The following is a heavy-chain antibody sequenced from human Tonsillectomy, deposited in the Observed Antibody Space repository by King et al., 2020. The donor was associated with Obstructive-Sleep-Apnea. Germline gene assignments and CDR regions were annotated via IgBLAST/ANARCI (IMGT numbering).Heavy chain of an antibody. J-gene: IGHJ5*02. CDR3: TRVPGLGYYYDSSGYFGFDP. CDR2: IYYSGST. V-gene: IGHV4-39*07. CDR1: GGSISSSNYY. Sequence: QLQESGPGLVKPSETLSLTCTVSGGSISSSNYYWGWIRQPPGKGLEWIGSIYYSGSTYYNPSLKIRVTISVDTSKNQFSLQLSSVTAADTAVYYCTRVPGLGYYYDSSGYFGFDPGGQGTLVTVSS. D-gene: IGHD3-22*01.